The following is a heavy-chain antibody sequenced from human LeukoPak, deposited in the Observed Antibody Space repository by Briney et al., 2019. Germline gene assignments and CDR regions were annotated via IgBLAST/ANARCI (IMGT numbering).Heavy chain of an antibody. Sequence: ASVKVSCKASGYTFTSYGISWVRQAPGQGLEWMGWISAYSGNTNYAQKIQGRVTMTEDTSTDTAYMELSSLRSEDTAVYYCATSPPVAAAIDHWGQGTLVTVSS. V-gene: IGHV1-18*01. CDR1: GYTFTSYG. CDR2: ISAYSGNT. D-gene: IGHD6-13*01. J-gene: IGHJ1*01. CDR3: ATSPPVAAAIDH.